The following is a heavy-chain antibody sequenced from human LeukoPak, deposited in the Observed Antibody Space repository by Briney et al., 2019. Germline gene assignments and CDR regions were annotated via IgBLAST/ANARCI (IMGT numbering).Heavy chain of an antibody. J-gene: IGHJ4*02. CDR2: ISYDGSNK. D-gene: IGHD2-8*01. CDR1: GFTFSSYA. Sequence: SGGSLRLSCAASGFTFSSYAMDWVRQAPGKGLEWVAVISYDGSNKYYADSVKGRFTISRDNSKNTLYLQMNSLRAEDTAVYYCARYAGGFDYWGQGTLVTVSS. V-gene: IGHV3-30*04. CDR3: ARYAGGFDY.